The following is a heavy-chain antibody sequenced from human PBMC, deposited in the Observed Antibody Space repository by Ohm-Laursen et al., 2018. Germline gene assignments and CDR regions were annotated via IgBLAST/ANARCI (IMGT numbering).Heavy chain of an antibody. Sequence: SLRLSCAASGFTFDDYAMHWVRQAPGKGLEWVSGISWNSGSIGYADSVKGRFTISRDNAKNSLYLQMNSLRAEDTALYYCAKDLQLKSVYYYGMDVWGQGTTVTVSS. CDR2: ISWNSGSI. CDR1: GFTFDDYA. V-gene: IGHV3-9*01. CDR3: AKDLQLKSVYYYGMDV. J-gene: IGHJ6*02. D-gene: IGHD5-18*01.